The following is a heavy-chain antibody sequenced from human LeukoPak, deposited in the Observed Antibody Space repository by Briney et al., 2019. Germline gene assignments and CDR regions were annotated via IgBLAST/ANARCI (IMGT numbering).Heavy chain of an antibody. CDR2: ISGNDPTI. D-gene: IGHD6-25*01. CDR3: ARDRGRYYMDV. CDR1: GFTFSDYY. Sequence: GGSLRLSCAASGFTFSDYYLSWIRQAPGKGLEWVSYISGNDPTIYYADSVRGRFTISRDNAKNSLYLQMNSLRAGDTAVYYCARDRGRYYMDVWGKGTTVTISS. J-gene: IGHJ6*03. V-gene: IGHV3-11*04.